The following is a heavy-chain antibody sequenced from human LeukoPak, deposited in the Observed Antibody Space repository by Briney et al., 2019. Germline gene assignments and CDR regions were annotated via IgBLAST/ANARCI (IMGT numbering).Heavy chain of an antibody. CDR2: IKQDGSEK. CDR3: ARARSQAVAAYYFDY. V-gene: IGHV3-7*01. CDR1: GFTFSSYW. D-gene: IGHD6-19*01. Sequence: GGSLRLSCAASGFTFSSYWMSWVRQAPGKGLEWVANIKQDGSEKYYVDSVKGRFTISRDNAKNSLYLQMNSLRAEDTAVYYCARARSQAVAAYYFDYWGQGTLVTVSS. J-gene: IGHJ4*02.